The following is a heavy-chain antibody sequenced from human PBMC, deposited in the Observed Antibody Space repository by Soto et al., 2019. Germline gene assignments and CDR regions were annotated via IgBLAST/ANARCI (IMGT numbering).Heavy chain of an antibody. Sequence: GASVKVSCKASGGTFSSYAISWVRQAPGQGLEWMGGIIPIFGTANYAQKFQGRVTITADESTSTAYMELSRLRSEDTAVYYCAVGPIAAAGHTRSMGGMDVWGQGTTVTVSS. CDR1: GGTFSSYA. V-gene: IGHV1-69*13. CDR3: AVGPIAAAGHTRSMGGMDV. D-gene: IGHD6-13*01. CDR2: IIPIFGTA. J-gene: IGHJ6*02.